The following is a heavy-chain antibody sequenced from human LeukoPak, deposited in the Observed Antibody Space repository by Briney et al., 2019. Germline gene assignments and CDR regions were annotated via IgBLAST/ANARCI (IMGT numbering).Heavy chain of an antibody. D-gene: IGHD1-26*01. Sequence: GGSLRLSCAASGFTFSGFAMSWVRRTPGKGLEWVPGISGTGDNTLYADSVKGRFTISRDNSKNTLYLEMNSLRAEDTAIYYCAKMKGHPLPKYYMDVWGQGTTVTVSS. CDR3: AKMKGHPLPKYYMDV. CDR2: ISGTGDNT. V-gene: IGHV3-23*01. CDR1: GFTFSGFA. J-gene: IGHJ6*01.